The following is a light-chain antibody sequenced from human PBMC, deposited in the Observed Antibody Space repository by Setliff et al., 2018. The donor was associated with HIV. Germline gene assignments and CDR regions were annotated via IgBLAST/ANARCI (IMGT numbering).Light chain of an antibody. CDR3: CSYAGSHTFV. CDR1: SSNIGAPYD. Sequence: QSVLTQPPSVSGAPGQRVTISCTGSSSNIGAPYDVHWYQHLPGTAPKLLIYGDSNRPSGVPDRFSGSKSGNTASLTISGLQAEDEADYYCCSYAGSHTFVFGTGTKVTVL. CDR2: GDS. V-gene: IGLV1-40*01. J-gene: IGLJ1*01.